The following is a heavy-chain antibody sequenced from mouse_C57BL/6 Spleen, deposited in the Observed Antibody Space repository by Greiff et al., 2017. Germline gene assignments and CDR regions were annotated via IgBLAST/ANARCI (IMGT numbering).Heavy chain of an antibody. Sequence: VQLQQPGAELVKPGASVKMSCKASGYTFTSYWITWVKQRPGQGLEWMGDIYPGGGSTNYNEKLKSKGTLTVDTSNSTAYMQLSGLNSEDSAVYDCAREGYGCLFAYWGQGTLVTVSA. CDR1: GYTFTSYW. D-gene: IGHD1-1*02. CDR3: AREGYGCLFAY. J-gene: IGHJ3*01. V-gene: IGHV1-55*01. CDR2: IYPGGGST.